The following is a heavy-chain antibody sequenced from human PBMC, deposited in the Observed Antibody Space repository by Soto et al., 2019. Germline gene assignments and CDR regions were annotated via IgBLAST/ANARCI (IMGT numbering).Heavy chain of an antibody. CDR2: IYYSGST. J-gene: IGHJ6*02. CDR3: ARAVSYGGYYYYGMDV. D-gene: IGHD1-26*01. V-gene: IGHV4-59*01. Sequence: LSLTCTVSGGSISSYYWSWIRQPPGKGLEWIGYIYYSGSTNYNPSLKSRVTISVDTSKNQFSLKLSSVTAADTAVYYCARAVSYGGYYYYGMDVWGQGTTVTVS. CDR1: GGSISSYY.